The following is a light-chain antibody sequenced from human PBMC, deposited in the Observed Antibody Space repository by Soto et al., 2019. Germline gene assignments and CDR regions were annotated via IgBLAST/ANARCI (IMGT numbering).Light chain of an antibody. J-gene: IGKJ1*01. Sequence: DIVLTQSPGTLSLSPGERATLSCRASQSVSGRYLAWYQQKPGQSPRLLIYGASTRATGIPDRFGGSGSGTDFTLTISRLEPEDFAVYYCQQYGSSLPWTFGQGTTVEMK. V-gene: IGKV3-20*01. CDR1: QSVSGRY. CDR2: GAS. CDR3: QQYGSSLPWT.